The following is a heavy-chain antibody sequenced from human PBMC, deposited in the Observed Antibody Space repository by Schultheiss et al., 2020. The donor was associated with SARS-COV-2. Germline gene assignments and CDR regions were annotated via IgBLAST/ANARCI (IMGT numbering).Heavy chain of an antibody. J-gene: IGHJ3*01. CDR1: GDSVSSKSSA. Sequence: SQTLSLTCAISGDSVSSKSSAWHWIRQSPSRGLEWLGRTYYRSKWYKYYALSVESRITINPDTFKNQFSLQLKSVTPEDTAVYYCVRDGAMGLDTLDVWGQGTKVTVSS. V-gene: IGHV6-1*01. CDR3: VRDGAMGLDTLDV. D-gene: IGHD2-8*01. CDR2: TYYRSKWYK.